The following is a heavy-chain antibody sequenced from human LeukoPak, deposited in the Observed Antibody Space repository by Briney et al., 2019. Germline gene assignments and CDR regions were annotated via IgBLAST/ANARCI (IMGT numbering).Heavy chain of an antibody. J-gene: IGHJ4*02. CDR1: GFTFNSYG. CDR3: AANGGYSSSSLQGTFAFDY. D-gene: IGHD6-6*01. Sequence: GGSLTLSCAVSGFTFNSYGMFWVRQAPGKGRVWVTFIWPDGSSKLYGDSVKGRFTISRDNSKNTVYLQMNSLRAEDTAVYYCAANGGYSSSSLQGTFAFDYWGRGTLVSVSS. V-gene: IGHV3-30*02. CDR2: IWPDGSSK.